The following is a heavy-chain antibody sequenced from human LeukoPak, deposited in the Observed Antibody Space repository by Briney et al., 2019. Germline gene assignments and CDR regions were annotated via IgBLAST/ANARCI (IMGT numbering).Heavy chain of an antibody. Sequence: SETLSLTCAVYGGSFSGYYWSWIRQPPGKGLEWIGEINHSGSTNYNPSLKSRVTISVDTSKNQSSLKLSSVTAADTAVYYCARGLPYGGNSGKWFDYWGQGTLVTVSS. CDR2: INHSGST. CDR3: ARGLPYGGNSGKWFDY. V-gene: IGHV4-34*01. J-gene: IGHJ4*02. D-gene: IGHD4-23*01. CDR1: GGSFSGYY.